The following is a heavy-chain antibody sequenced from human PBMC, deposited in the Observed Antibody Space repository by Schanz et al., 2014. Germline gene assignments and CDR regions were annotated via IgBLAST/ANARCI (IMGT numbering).Heavy chain of an antibody. CDR1: GFTFSSYA. D-gene: IGHD2-21*01. Sequence: QVQLLQFGGGVVQPGRSLRLSCAASGFTFSSYAMHWVRQAPGKGLEWVALISNDGSIKYYADSVEGRFTISRDNAKNSLYLQMNSLRAGDTAVYYCARDLEGYDGGGGGFDPWGQGTLVTVSS. J-gene: IGHJ5*02. CDR3: ARDLEGYDGGGGGFDP. V-gene: IGHV3-30-3*01. CDR2: ISNDGSIK.